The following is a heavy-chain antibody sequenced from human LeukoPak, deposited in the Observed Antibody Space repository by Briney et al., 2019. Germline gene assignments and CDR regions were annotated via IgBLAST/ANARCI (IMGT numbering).Heavy chain of an antibody. CDR1: GFTFSTYA. V-gene: IGHV3-23*01. CDR3: VKDRCDRTTCPEV. CDR2: ISGSGGST. J-gene: IGHJ4*02. Sequence: GGSLRLSCTASGFTFSTYAMSWVRQAPGEGLEWVSGISGSGGSTYYTDSVKGRFTISRDNSKNTLHLQRSSLRAEDTALYYCVKDRCDRTTCPEVWGQGTLVTVSS. D-gene: IGHD2-2*01.